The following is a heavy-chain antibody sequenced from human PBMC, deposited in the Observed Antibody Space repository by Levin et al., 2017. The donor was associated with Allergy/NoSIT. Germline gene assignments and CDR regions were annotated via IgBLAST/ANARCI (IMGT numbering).Heavy chain of an antibody. CDR1: GFTFSSYW. CDR2: INSDGSSS. Sequence: GGSLRLSCAASGFTFSSYWMHWVRQAPGKGLVWVSRINSDGSSSSYADSVKGRFTISRDNAKNTLYLQMNSLRAEDTAVYYCARGLGIAAAGDHIPFDYWGQGTLVTVSS. J-gene: IGHJ4*02. V-gene: IGHV3-74*01. CDR3: ARGLGIAAAGDHIPFDY. D-gene: IGHD6-13*01.